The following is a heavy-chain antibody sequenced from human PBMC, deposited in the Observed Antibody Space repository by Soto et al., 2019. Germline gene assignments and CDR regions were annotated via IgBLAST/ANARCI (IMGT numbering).Heavy chain of an antibody. V-gene: IGHV4-39*01. Sequence: SETLSLTCTVSGGSISSSSYYWGWIRQPPGKGLEWIGSIYYSGSTYYNPSLKSRVTISVDTSKNQFSLKLSSVTAADTAVYYCARLGRFLEWLLPLDYWGQGTLVTVSS. CDR2: IYYSGST. CDR1: GGSISSSSYY. CDR3: ARLGRFLEWLLPLDY. D-gene: IGHD3-3*01. J-gene: IGHJ4*02.